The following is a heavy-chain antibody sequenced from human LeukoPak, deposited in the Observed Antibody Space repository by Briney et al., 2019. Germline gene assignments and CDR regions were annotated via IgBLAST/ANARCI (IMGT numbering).Heavy chain of an antibody. V-gene: IGHV1-18*01. J-gene: IGHJ4*02. CDR3: ARASEGYGDYDPSLDERYFDY. D-gene: IGHD4-17*01. CDR2: ISAYNGNT. Sequence: ASVKVSCKASGYTFTSYGISWVRQAPGQGLEWMGWISAYNGNTNYAQKLQGRVTMTTDTSTSTAYMELRSLRSDDTAVYYCARASEGYGDYDPSLDERYFDYWGQGTLVTVSS. CDR1: GYTFTSYG.